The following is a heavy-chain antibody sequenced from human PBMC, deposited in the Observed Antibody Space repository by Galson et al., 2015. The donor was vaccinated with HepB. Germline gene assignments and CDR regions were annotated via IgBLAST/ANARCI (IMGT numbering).Heavy chain of an antibody. CDR3: TTSEDYYDSSGYPMDAFDN. CDR1: GFTFSDAW. D-gene: IGHD3-22*01. Sequence: SLRLSCAASGFTFSDAWMSWVRQAPGKGLEWVGRIKSKTDGGTTDYAAPVKGRFTISRDDSKNTLYLQMNSLKTEDTAVYYCTTSEDYYDSSGYPMDAFDNWGQGTLVTVSS. V-gene: IGHV3-15*01. CDR2: IKSKTDGGTT. J-gene: IGHJ3*02.